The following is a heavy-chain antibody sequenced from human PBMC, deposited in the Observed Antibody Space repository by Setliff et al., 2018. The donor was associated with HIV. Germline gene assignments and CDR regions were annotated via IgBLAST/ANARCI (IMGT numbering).Heavy chain of an antibody. D-gene: IGHD3-3*01. CDR2: IYYSGST. CDR1: GGSISSYY. J-gene: IGHJ6*03. V-gene: IGHV4-59*01. CDR3: ARSPPTTFWSGYPLDYMDV. Sequence: SETLSLTCTVSGGSISSYYWSWIRQPPGKGLEWIGYIYYSGSTNYNPSLKSRVTISVDTSKNQFSLKLNSVTAADTAVYYCARSPPTTFWSGYPLDYMDVWGKGTTVTVS.